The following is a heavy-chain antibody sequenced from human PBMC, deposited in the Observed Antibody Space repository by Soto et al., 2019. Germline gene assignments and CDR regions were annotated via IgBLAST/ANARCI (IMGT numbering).Heavy chain of an antibody. Sequence: SETLSLTCTVSGGSISSHYWSWVRQAPGKGLEWIGHIYYRGSTSYNPSLRSRSTISVDTSNNQFSLKLNSVATADTAVYYCARDGREASGMDVWGQGTKVTVSS. J-gene: IGHJ6*02. CDR2: IYYRGST. CDR3: ARDGREASGMDV. D-gene: IGHD1-26*01. CDR1: GGSISSHY. V-gene: IGHV4-59*11.